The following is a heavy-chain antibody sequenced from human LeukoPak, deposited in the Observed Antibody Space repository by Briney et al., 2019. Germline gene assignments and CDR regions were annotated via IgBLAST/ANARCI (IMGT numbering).Heavy chain of an antibody. CDR3: ARGTMVRGVLKGPLDY. CDR2: IIPIFGTA. D-gene: IGHD3-10*01. CDR1: GGTLSSYA. J-gene: IGHJ4*02. V-gene: IGHV1-69*01. Sequence: SVNVSCKASGGTLSSYAISWVRQAPGQGLEWMGGIIPIFGTANYAQKFQGRVTITADESTSTAYMELSSLRSEDTAVYYCARGTMVRGVLKGPLDYWGQGTLVTVSS.